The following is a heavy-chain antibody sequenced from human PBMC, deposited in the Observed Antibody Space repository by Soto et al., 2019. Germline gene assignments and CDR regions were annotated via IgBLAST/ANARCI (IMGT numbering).Heavy chain of an antibody. D-gene: IGHD2-2*01. CDR1: GYTLTSYY. CDR2: INPSGGIT. Sequence: ASVKVSCKAPGYTLTSYYLHWVRQAPGQGPEWMGIINPSGGITNDAQKFQDRVTMTSDTYTSKVYMELSSLRSEDTAVYYCARGISTTRYYYYYGMDVWGQGTTVTVSS. V-gene: IGHV1-46*01. J-gene: IGHJ6*02. CDR3: ARGISTTRYYYYYGMDV.